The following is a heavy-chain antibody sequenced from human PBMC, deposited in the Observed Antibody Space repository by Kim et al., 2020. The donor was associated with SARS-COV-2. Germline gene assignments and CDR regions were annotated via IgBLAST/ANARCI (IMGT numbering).Heavy chain of an antibody. V-gene: IGHV4-59*01. CDR3: ARGGSPDYFYYYMNV. J-gene: IGHJ6*03. D-gene: IGHD3-9*01. CDR2: IYHSGNT. Sequence: SETLSLTCTVSGGSMISYYLTWIRQPPGKGLEWVGYIYHSGNTNYNPSLKSRVTMLLDTSKNQFSVKLTSVTAADTAVYYCARGGSPDYFYYYMNVWGTGTTVTVSS. CDR1: GGSMISYY.